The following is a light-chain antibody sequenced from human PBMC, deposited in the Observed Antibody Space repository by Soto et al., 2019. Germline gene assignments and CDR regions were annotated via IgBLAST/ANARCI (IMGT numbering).Light chain of an antibody. Sequence: EIVLTQSPGTLSLSPGERATLSCSASRSVSSSYLAWYQQKPGQAPRLLIYGASSRATGIPDRFSGSGSGADFTLTISRLEPEDFAVYYCQQYGSSPRTFGQGTKVDIK. V-gene: IGKV3-20*01. CDR2: GAS. CDR3: QQYGSSPRT. CDR1: RSVSSSY. J-gene: IGKJ1*01.